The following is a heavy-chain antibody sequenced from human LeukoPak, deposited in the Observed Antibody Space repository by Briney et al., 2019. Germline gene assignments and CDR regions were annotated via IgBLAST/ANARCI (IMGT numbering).Heavy chain of an antibody. D-gene: IGHD6-19*01. Sequence: ASVKVSCKASGYTFTSNDINWVRQATGQGLEWMGWMNPNSGNTGYAQKFQGRVTMSMITSISTAYMELSSLRSEDSAVYYCARVIGSSGWYSMKPNYYYYMDVWGKGTTVTISS. CDR2: MNPNSGNT. CDR3: ARVIGSSGWYSMKPNYYYYMDV. V-gene: IGHV1-8*01. CDR1: GYTFTSND. J-gene: IGHJ6*03.